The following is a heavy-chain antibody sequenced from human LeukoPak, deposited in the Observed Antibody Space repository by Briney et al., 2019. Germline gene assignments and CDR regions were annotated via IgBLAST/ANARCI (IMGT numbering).Heavy chain of an antibody. Sequence: ASVRVSCKTSGYTFTNLDINWLRQAPGQGLEWMGWMSPNSGDTGYAQKFQGRVTMTTETSTSTAYMELRSLRSDDTAVYYCARALSRGYSGYDYGLGYWGQGTLVTVSS. J-gene: IGHJ4*02. V-gene: IGHV1-8*01. D-gene: IGHD5-12*01. CDR3: ARALSRGYSGYDYGLGY. CDR1: GYTFTNLD. CDR2: MSPNSGDT.